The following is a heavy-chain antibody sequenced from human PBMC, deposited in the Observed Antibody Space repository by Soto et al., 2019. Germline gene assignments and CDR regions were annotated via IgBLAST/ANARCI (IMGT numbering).Heavy chain of an antibody. CDR2: ISGSGGST. J-gene: IGHJ6*02. CDR1: GFTFSSYA. CDR3: AEVSHYSSSWYVHYYYYGMDV. D-gene: IGHD6-13*01. Sequence: GGSLRLSCAASGFTFSSYAISWVRQAPWKGLEWVSAISGSGGSTYYADSVKGRFTISRDNSKNTLYLQMNSLRAEDTAVYYCAEVSHYSSSWYVHYYYYGMDVCGQGTTVTVSS. V-gene: IGHV3-23*01.